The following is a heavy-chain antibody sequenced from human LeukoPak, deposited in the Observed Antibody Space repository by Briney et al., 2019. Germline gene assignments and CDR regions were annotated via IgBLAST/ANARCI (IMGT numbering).Heavy chain of an antibody. V-gene: IGHV1-46*01. Sequence: ASVKVSCKASGYTFTSYFLHWVRQAPGQGLEWMGIINPSGGSTNSAQKFQGRVTMTRDMSTSTVYMELSSLRSEDTAVYYCARDRQVAANYYYYMDVWGKGTTVTISS. CDR3: ARDRQVAANYYYYMDV. CDR1: GYTFTSYF. CDR2: INPSGGST. J-gene: IGHJ6*03. D-gene: IGHD2-15*01.